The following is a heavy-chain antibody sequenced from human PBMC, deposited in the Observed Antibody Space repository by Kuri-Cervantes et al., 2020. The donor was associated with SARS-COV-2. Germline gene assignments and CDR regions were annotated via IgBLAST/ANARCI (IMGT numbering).Heavy chain of an antibody. CDR2: ISDDGQNQ. CDR1: GFTFSTYA. J-gene: IGHJ4*02. V-gene: IGHV3-30*04. Sequence: GGSLRLSCAASGFTFSTYAMHWVRQAPGKGLEWVAIISDDGQNQDFADSVKGRFTIPRDNSKNTLCLNMSSLRAEDTAMYYCARDRVGVLDSWGQGTLVTVSS. CDR3: ARDRVGVLDS. D-gene: IGHD2-21*01.